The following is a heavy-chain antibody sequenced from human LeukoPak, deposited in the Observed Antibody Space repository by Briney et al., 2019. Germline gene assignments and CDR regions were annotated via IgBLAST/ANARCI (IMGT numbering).Heavy chain of an antibody. Sequence: ASVKVSCKASGYTFTSYDINWVRQATGQGLEWMGWMNPNSGNTGYAQKFQGRVTMTRNTSISTAYMELSSLRSEDTAVYYCARGLLRYFDWLPAMDYYYGMDVWGQGTTVTVSS. V-gene: IGHV1-8*01. CDR1: GYTFTSYD. J-gene: IGHJ6*02. D-gene: IGHD3-9*01. CDR3: ARGLLRYFDWLPAMDYYYGMDV. CDR2: MNPNSGNT.